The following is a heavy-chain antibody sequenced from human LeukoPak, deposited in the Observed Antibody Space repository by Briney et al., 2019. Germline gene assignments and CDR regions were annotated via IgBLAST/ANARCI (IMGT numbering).Heavy chain of an antibody. V-gene: IGHV3-7*01. Sequence: GGSLRLSCTASGFTFSSYWMTWVRQAPGKGLEWVANIKQDGTENYYVDSVTGRFTISRDNAKNSLYLQMNSLRGEDTAVYYCARDVNGYRDYWGQGTLVTVYS. CDR3: ARDVNGYRDY. J-gene: IGHJ4*02. D-gene: IGHD2-8*01. CDR1: GFTFSSYW. CDR2: IKQDGTEN.